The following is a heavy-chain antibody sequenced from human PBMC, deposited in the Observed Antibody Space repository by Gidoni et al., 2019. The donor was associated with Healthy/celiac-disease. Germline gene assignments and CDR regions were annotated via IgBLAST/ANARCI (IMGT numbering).Heavy chain of an antibody. V-gene: IGHV3-48*02. CDR2: ISSSSSTI. CDR3: ASLPFGELFH. CDR1: GFTFSSYS. D-gene: IGHD3-10*01. Sequence: EVQLVASGGGLVQPGASLRLSCAASGFTFSSYSMNWVRQAPGKGLEWVSYISSSSSTIYYADSVKGRFTISRDNAKNSLYLQMNSLRDEDTAVYYCASLPFGELFHWGQGTLVTVSS. J-gene: IGHJ4*02.